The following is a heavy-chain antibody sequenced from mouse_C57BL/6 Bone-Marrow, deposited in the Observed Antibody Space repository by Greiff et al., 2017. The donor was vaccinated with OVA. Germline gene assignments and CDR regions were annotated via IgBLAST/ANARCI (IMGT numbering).Heavy chain of an antibody. CDR3: ARELRFYYFDD. CDR1: GYSITSGYD. Sequence: EVQRQGSGPGMVKPSQSLSLTCTVTGYSITSGYDWHWIRHFPGNKLEWMGYISYSGSTNYNPSLKSRISITHDTAKNHFFLKLNSVTTEDTATYYCARELRFYYFDDWGQGTTLTVSS. J-gene: IGHJ2*01. D-gene: IGHD1-1*01. V-gene: IGHV3-1*01. CDR2: ISYSGST.